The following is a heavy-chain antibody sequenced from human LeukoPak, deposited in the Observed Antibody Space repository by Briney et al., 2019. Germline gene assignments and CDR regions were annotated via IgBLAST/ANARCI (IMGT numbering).Heavy chain of an antibody. CDR1: GGSISSYY. J-gene: IGHJ3*02. V-gene: IGHV4-59*01. Sequence: SETLSLTCTVSGGSISSYYWNWIRQPPGKGLEWIGYIYYSGSPNYNPSLKSRVTMSVDTSKNHFSLKLSSVTAADTAVYYCARAGADDAFDIWGQGTMVTVSS. CDR3: ARAGADDAFDI. CDR2: IYYSGSP.